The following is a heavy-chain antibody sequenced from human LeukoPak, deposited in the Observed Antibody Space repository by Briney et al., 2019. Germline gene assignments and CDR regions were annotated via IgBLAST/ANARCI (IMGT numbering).Heavy chain of an antibody. Sequence: GGSLRLSCAASGFTFSSYAMNWVRQAPGKGLEWVSTISNSGAHTYYTDSVKGRFTISRDNSKDTQFLHMNSLRAEDTAIYYCAREIGRIGAVVIAWYFDLWGRGTLVTVSS. CDR3: AREIGRIGAVVIAWYFDL. V-gene: IGHV3-23*01. CDR1: GFTFSSYA. J-gene: IGHJ2*01. D-gene: IGHD3-22*01. CDR2: ISNSGAHT.